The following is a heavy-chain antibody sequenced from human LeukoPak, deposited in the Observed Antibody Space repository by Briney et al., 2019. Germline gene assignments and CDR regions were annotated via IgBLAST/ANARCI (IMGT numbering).Heavy chain of an antibody. CDR3: ARPNLHYCPIGVCQGEGEAFDY. Sequence: ASVKVSCKASGYTFTGYYMHWVRQAPGQGLEWMGWINPNSGGTNYAQKFQGWVTMTTDTSTSTAYMELRSLRSDDTAVYYCARPNLHYCPIGVCQGEGEAFDYWGQGTLVTVSS. J-gene: IGHJ4*02. V-gene: IGHV1-2*04. CDR1: GYTFTGYY. D-gene: IGHD2-8*01. CDR2: INPNSGGT.